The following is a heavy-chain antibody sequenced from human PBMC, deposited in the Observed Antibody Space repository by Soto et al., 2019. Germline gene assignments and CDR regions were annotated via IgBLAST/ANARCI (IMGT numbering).Heavy chain of an antibody. Sequence: ASVKVSCKASGYTFTSYGISWVRQATGQGLEWMGWINAGNGNTKYSQKFQGRVTITRDTSASTAYMELSSLRSEDKAVYYCARDGDAFDIWGQGTMVIVSS. CDR2: INAGNGNT. CDR1: GYTFTSYG. J-gene: IGHJ3*02. CDR3: ARDGDAFDI. V-gene: IGHV1-3*01.